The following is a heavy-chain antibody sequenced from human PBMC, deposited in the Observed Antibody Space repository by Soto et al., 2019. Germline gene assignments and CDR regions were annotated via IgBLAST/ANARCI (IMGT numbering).Heavy chain of an antibody. CDR3: ARRARPDFYYMDV. CDR1: GFTFSSYW. CDR2: IKQDGSEK. V-gene: IGHV3-7*04. Sequence: GGSLRLSCAASGFTFSSYWMSWVRQAPGKGLEWVANIKQDGSEKYYVDSVKGRFTISRDNSKNTVYLQMGSLRPEDMAVYYCARRARPDFYYMDVWGKGTTVTVSS. D-gene: IGHD6-6*01. J-gene: IGHJ6*03.